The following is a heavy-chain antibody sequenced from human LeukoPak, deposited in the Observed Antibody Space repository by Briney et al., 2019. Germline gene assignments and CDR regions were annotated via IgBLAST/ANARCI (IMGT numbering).Heavy chain of an antibody. Sequence: GGSLRLSCAASGFTFSSYDMSWVRQAPGKGLEWVSGITYSSGYTYYADSVKGRFTISRDNSRNTLYLQMNSLRAEDTAVYYCAKYYASRSRSFDFWGQGTLVTVSS. CDR1: GFTFSSYD. V-gene: IGHV3-23*01. J-gene: IGHJ4*02. D-gene: IGHD3-10*01. CDR3: AKYYASRSRSFDF. CDR2: ITYSSGYT.